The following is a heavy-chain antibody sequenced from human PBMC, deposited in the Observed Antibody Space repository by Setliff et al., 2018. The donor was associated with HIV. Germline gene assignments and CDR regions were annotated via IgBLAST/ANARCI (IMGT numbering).Heavy chain of an antibody. V-gene: IGHV3-48*01. J-gene: IGHJ6*02. CDR1: GFTFSSYN. CDR3: AKVVTSGYYVFYYYAMDV. Sequence: GGSLRLSCAASGFTFSSYNMNWVRQVPGKGLEWVSFISSSSGTIYYADSVKGRFTISRDNAKNSLYLQMKSLRAEDAAVYYCAKVVTSGYYVFYYYAMDVWGQGTTVTVSS. CDR2: ISSSSGTI. D-gene: IGHD3-10*02.